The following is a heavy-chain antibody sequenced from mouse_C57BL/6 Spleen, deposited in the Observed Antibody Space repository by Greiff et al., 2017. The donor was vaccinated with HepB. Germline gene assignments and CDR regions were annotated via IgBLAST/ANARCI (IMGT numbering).Heavy chain of an antibody. D-gene: IGHD2-1*01. Sequence: VQLQQPGAELVKPGASVKLSCKASGYTFTSYWMQWVKQRPGQGLEWIGEIDPSDSYTNYNQKFKGKATLTVDTSSSTAYMQLSSLTSEDSAVYYCARFYSYYYAMDYCGQGTSVTVSS. CDR2: IDPSDSYT. J-gene: IGHJ4*01. CDR1: GYTFTSYW. V-gene: IGHV1-50*01. CDR3: ARFYSYYYAMDY.